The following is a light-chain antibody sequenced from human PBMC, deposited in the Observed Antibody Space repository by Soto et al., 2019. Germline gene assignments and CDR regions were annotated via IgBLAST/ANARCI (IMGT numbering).Light chain of an antibody. CDR1: QSVSSSY. CDR3: QQDYNLPPWT. CDR2: GAS. Sequence: EIVLTQSPGTLSLSPGERVTLSCRASQSVSSSYLTWYQQKPGQAPRLLIYGASTRATGIPARFSGSGSGTDFTLTISSLQPEDFAVYYCQQDYNLPPWTFGQGTKVDIK. J-gene: IGKJ1*01. V-gene: IGKV3D-7*01.